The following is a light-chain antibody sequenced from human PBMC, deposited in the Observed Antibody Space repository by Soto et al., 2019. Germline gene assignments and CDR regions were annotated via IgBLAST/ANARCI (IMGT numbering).Light chain of an antibody. J-gene: IGKJ4*01. CDR3: MRALQTPLT. CDR1: QSLLHSNGYNY. Sequence: DIVMTQSPLSLAVTPGEPASISCRSSQSLLHSNGYNYFDWYLQKPGQSPQLLIYLGSNRAPGVPDRFNGSGSGTDFTLKISRVEAEDVGVYYCMRALQTPLTFGGGTKVEIK. CDR2: LGS. V-gene: IGKV2-28*01.